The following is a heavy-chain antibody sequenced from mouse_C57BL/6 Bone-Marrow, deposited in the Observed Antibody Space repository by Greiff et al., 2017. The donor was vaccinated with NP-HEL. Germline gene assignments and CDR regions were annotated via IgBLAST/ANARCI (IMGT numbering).Heavy chain of an antibody. CDR2: ISDGGSYT. CDR3: ARDVVTTDYFDY. V-gene: IGHV5-4*01. J-gene: IGHJ2*01. Sequence: EVQLQESGGGLVKPGGSLKLSCAASGFTFSSYAMSWVRQTPEKRLGWVATISDGGSYTYYPDNVKGRFTISRDNAKNNLYLQMSHLKSEDTAMYYCARDVVTTDYFDYWGQGTTLTVSS. CDR1: GFTFSSYA. D-gene: IGHD2-2*01.